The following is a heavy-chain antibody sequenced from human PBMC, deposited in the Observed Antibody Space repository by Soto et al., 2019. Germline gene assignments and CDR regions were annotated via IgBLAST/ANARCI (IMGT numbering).Heavy chain of an antibody. CDR2: INPNSGGT. CDR1: GYTFTGYY. J-gene: IGHJ3*02. CDR3: ARRRHYDFWSGYYAWPSDDAFDI. D-gene: IGHD3-3*01. V-gene: IGHV1-2*04. Sequence: QVQLVQSGAEVKKPGASVKVSCKASGYTFTGYYMHWVRQAPGQGLEWMGWINPNSGGTNYAQKVQGWVTMTRDTSISTAYMELSRLRSDDTAVYYCARRRHYDFWSGYYAWPSDDAFDIWGQGTMVTVSS.